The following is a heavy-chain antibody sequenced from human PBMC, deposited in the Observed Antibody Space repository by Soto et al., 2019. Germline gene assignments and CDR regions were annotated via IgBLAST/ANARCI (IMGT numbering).Heavy chain of an antibody. CDR3: ARTKERQYQLLFDY. D-gene: IGHD2-2*01. J-gene: IGHJ4*02. CDR1: GGSISSGSYY. Sequence: SETLSLTCTVSGGSISSGSYYWNWIRQPPGKGLEWIGYLYYSGDTNYSPSLKSRVTISVDTSKNQFSLKLSSVTAADTAVYFCARTKERQYQLLFDYWGQGSLVTVSS. CDR2: LYYSGDT. V-gene: IGHV4-61*01.